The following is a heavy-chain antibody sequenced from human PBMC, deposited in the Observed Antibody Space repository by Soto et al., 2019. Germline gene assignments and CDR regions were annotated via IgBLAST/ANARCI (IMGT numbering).Heavy chain of an antibody. CDR3: AADQITGTSVDD. CDR2: MVVGSGNT. J-gene: IGHJ4*02. CDR1: GFPFTSSA. D-gene: IGHD1-7*01. V-gene: IGHV1-58*01. Sequence: SVKVSFQTSGFPFTSSAVQWVRQARGQRLEWTGWMVVGSGNTNYAQKFQERVTITRDMSTSTAYMELSSLRSEDTAVYYCAADQITGTSVDDWGQGTLVTVS.